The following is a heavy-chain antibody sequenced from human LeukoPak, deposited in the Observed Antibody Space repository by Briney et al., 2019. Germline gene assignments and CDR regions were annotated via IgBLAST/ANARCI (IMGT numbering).Heavy chain of an antibody. CDR1: GFSFSGYR. V-gene: IGHV3-7*01. CDR3: VRDDFWSGYSRYNWFDP. J-gene: IGHJ5*02. Sequence: GGSLRLSCAASGFSFSGYRMSWVRQAPGTGLEWVANIKQDGTEKNYVDSVKGRFTISRDNAENSLHLQMSSLRVEDTAVYYCVRDDFWSGYSRYNWFDPWGQGTLVTVSS. CDR2: IKQDGTEK. D-gene: IGHD3-3*01.